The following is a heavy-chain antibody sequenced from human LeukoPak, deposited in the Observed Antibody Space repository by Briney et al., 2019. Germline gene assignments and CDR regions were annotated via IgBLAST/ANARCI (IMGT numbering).Heavy chain of an antibody. Sequence: GASVKVSCKASGGTFSTYAVNWVRLAPGQGLEWMGGIIPLFGTANYAQKFRSRVTITTDEPTSTAYMELSSLRSEDTAIYYCARVFARGGEITGSYYYYWGQGTLVTVSS. D-gene: IGHD3-10*01. V-gene: IGHV1-69*05. CDR2: IIPLFGTA. CDR3: ARVFARGGEITGSYYYY. CDR1: GGTFSTYA. J-gene: IGHJ4*02.